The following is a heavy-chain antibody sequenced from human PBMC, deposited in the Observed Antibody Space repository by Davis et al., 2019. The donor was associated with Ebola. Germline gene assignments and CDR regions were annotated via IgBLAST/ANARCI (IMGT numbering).Heavy chain of an antibody. J-gene: IGHJ3*02. CDR1: GFIFSSYV. D-gene: IGHD4-17*01. CDR2: LGLSADT. V-gene: IGHV3-23*01. CDR3: ARGAYGDYIVKAFDI. Sequence: GESLKISCAASGFIFSSYVMSWVRQAPGKGLEWVSTLGLSADTYYADSVKGRFTISRDNSKNTLYLQMNTLRAEDTAIYYCARGAYGDYIVKAFDIWGQGTKVTVSS.